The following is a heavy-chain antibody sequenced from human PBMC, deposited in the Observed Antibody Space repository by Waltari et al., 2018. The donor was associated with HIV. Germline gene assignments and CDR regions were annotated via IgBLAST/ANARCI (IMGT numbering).Heavy chain of an antibody. CDR1: GYSITSHA. Sequence: QVQLVQSGSELKKPGASVRVSCKASGYSITSHALNWVRPAPGQGLEWMGWLNTDTGNPTYAPGFTGRFVFSLDSSVSTAYLQISSLMVDDTAVYYCARTLVSSRLVRFDPWGQGTLVTVSS. CDR3: ARTLVSSRLVRFDP. V-gene: IGHV7-4-1*02. J-gene: IGHJ5*02. D-gene: IGHD6-6*01. CDR2: LNTDTGNP.